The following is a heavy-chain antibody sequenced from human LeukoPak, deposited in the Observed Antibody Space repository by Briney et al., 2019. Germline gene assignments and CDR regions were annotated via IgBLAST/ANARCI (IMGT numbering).Heavy chain of an antibody. J-gene: IGHJ4*02. Sequence: SETLSLTCTVSGGSISSYYWSWIRQPPGKGLEWIGYIYYSGSTNYNPSLKSRVTISVDTSKNQFSLKLSSVTAADTAVYYCARDLDYDGIDYWSQGTLVTVSS. D-gene: IGHD3-22*01. V-gene: IGHV4-59*01. CDR2: IYYSGST. CDR3: ARDLDYDGIDY. CDR1: GGSISSYY.